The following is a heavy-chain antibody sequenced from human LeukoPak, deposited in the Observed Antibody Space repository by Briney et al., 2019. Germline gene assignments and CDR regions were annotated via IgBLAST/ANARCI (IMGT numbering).Heavy chain of an antibody. V-gene: IGHV4-61*02. Sequence: PSQTLSLTCTVSGGSISSGSYYWSWIRQPAGKGLEWIGRIYTSGSTNYNPSLKSRVTISVDTSKNQFSLKLSSVTAADTAVYYCARHEKVPGIRTGPMRWGQGTLVTVSS. CDR3: ARHEKVPGIRTGPMR. D-gene: IGHD1-7*01. J-gene: IGHJ4*02. CDR2: IYTSGST. CDR1: GGSISSGSYY.